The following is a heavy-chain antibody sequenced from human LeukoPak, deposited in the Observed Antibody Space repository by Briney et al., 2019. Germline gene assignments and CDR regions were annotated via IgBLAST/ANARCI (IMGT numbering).Heavy chain of an antibody. J-gene: IGHJ4*02. V-gene: IGHV6-1*01. CDR3: ARDQGGVSYYDSSEGYFDY. CDR2: TYYRSKWYN. CDR1: GDSVSINSAA. Sequence: SQTLSLTCAISGDSVSINSAAWNWIRQSPSRGLEWLGRTYYRSKWYNDYAVSVKSRITINPDTSKNQFSLQLNSVTPDDTAVYYCARDQGGVSYYDSSEGYFDYWGQGTLVTVSS. D-gene: IGHD3-22*01.